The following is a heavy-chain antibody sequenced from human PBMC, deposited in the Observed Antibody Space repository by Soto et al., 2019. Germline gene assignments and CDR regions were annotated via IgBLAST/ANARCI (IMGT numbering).Heavy chain of an antibody. J-gene: IGHJ4*02. D-gene: IGHD4-4*01. CDR1: GYTFSTHG. V-gene: IGHV1-18*01. Sequence: QIQLVQSGAEVKRPGASVKVSCKASGYTFSTHGITWVRQAPGQGLEWMGWISAFNGNSKYAQKFQGRVTMTTDTSTATAYMELRSLRFDDTAVYYCAKGVYDYTFWGQGTLVTV. CDR3: AKGVYDYTF. CDR2: ISAFNGNS.